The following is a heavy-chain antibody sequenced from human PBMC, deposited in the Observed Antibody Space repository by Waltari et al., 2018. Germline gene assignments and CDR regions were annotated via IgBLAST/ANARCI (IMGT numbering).Heavy chain of an antibody. Sequence: VQLQQWGAGLLKPSETLSLTCAVYGGSFSGYYWSWIRQPPGKGLDWVSSISSSSSYIYYADSVKGRFTISRDNSKNTLYLQMNSLRAEDTAVYYCARESRTGNYPYYFDYWGQGTLVTVSS. CDR3: ARESRTGNYPYYFDY. CDR2: ISSSSSYI. V-gene: IGHV3-21*04. CDR1: GGSFSGYY. D-gene: IGHD1-7*01. J-gene: IGHJ4*02.